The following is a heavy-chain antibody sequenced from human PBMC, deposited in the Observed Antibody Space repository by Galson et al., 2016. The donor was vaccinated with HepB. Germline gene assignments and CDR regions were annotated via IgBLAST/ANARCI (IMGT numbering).Heavy chain of an antibody. D-gene: IGHD3-9*01. CDR2: ITKHGGLI. J-gene: IGHJ4*02. CDR1: GFAFSSYS. V-gene: IGHV3-21*01. Sequence: SLRLSCAASGFAFSSYSMNWVRQAPGKGLEWVAGITKHGGLIFYGESVKGRFTISRDNAKNSVYLQMNSLRVEDTAVYYCTKWDWISGDLLTGYSVDYWGPGILVSVSS. CDR3: TKWDWISGDLLTGYSVDY.